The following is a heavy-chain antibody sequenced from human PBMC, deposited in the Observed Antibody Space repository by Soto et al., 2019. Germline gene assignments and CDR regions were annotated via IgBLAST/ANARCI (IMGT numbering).Heavy chain of an antibody. CDR3: ASHSYGYFPHYYHGMDV. CDR2: IIPIFGTA. J-gene: IGHJ6*02. Sequence: GASVKVSCKASGYTFTNYGISWVRQAPGQGLEWMGGIIPIFGTANYAQKFQGRVTITADESTSTAYMELSSLRSEDTAVYYCASHSYGYFPHYYHGMDVWGQGTTVTVSS. V-gene: IGHV1-69*13. CDR1: GYTFTNYG. D-gene: IGHD5-18*01.